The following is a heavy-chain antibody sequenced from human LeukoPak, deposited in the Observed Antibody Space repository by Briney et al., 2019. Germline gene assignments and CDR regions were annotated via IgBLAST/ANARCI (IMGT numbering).Heavy chain of an antibody. V-gene: IGHV3-21*01. D-gene: IGHD2-21*02. Sequence: GGSLRLSCAACGFSFSSYTMNWVRQAPGKGREWVSIISSSSSYIYYADSVKGRFTISRDNAKNALYLQMNSLRVEDTAVYYCARDGRCGGDCYASWGQETLVTVSS. CDR3: ARDGRCGGDCYAS. CDR1: GFSFSSYT. CDR2: ISSSSSYI. J-gene: IGHJ4*02.